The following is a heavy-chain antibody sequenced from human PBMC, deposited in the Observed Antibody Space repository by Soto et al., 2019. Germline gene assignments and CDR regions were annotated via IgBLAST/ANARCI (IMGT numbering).Heavy chain of an antibody. CDR2: IHWNDDN. J-gene: IGHJ4*02. CDR3: THRLVGSGQGY. Sequence: QITLEETGPTLVKPTQTLTLTCTFSGFSLTTGRVGVGWIRQPPGKALEWLAVIHWNDDNHYSPSLKSRITITKDTSKNQVVLTLTNMDPVDAATFYCTHRLVGSGQGYWGQGTLVTVSS. CDR1: GFSLTTGRVG. V-gene: IGHV2-5*01. D-gene: IGHD2-15*01.